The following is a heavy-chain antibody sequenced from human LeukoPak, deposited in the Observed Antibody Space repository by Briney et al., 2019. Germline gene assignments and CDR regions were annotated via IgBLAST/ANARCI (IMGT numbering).Heavy chain of an antibody. D-gene: IGHD2-2*01. CDR2: INPSGGST. V-gene: IGHV1-46*01. Sequence: SVKVSCKASGYTFTSYPIHWVRQAPGQGLEWMGIINPSGGSTNYAQKFQGRVTTTRDTSTSTVYMELTGLRSEDTAVYYCARLGYCSSTRCQWGQGTPVPVTS. CDR3: ARLGYCSSTRCQ. J-gene: IGHJ4*02. CDR1: GYTFTSYP.